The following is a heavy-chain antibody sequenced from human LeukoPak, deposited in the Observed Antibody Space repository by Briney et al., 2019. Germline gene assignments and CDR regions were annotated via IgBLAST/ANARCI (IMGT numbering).Heavy chain of an antibody. CDR3: TMDRGTYNWLDP. Sequence: LGGAPKISLSSPWVTPHCPSVHRGRPASRKRPEVVGHIDKEIQTYETTTAYAASVRGRFTISRDDSKNTAYLQMDSLKTEDTALYYCTMDRGTYNWLDPWGQGALVTVSP. D-gene: IGHD2-2*03. CDR1: WVTPHCPS. V-gene: IGHV3-73*01. J-gene: IGHJ5*02. CDR2: IDKEIQTYETTT.